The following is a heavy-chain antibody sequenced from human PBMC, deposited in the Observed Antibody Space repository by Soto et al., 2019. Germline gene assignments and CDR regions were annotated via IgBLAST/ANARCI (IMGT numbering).Heavy chain of an antibody. CDR2: ISTSGGST. V-gene: IGHV3-23*01. J-gene: IGHJ4*02. D-gene: IGHD3-22*01. CDR1: GFTFSTYA. CDR3: AKDRTSATYYYDSGGSYFDY. Sequence: GGSLRLSCAASGFTFSTYAMSWVRQAPGKGLEWVSSISTSGGSTYYAVSVKGRFTISRDNSKNTLYLQMNNLRAEDTAVYYCAKDRTSATYYYDSGGSYFDYWGQGTLVTVSS.